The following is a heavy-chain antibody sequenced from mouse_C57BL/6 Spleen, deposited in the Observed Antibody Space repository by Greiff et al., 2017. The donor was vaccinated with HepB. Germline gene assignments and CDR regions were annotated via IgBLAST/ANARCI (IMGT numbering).Heavy chain of an antibody. V-gene: IGHV14-4*01. J-gene: IGHJ2*01. CDR2: IDPENGDT. CDR1: GFNIKDDY. Sequence: EVKLMESGAELVRPGASVKLSCTASGFNIKDDYMHWVKQRPEQGLEWIGWIDPENGDTEYASKFQGKATITADTSSNTAYLQLSSLTSEDTAVYYCTTRLGRGFDYWGQDTTLTVSS. CDR3: TTRLGRGFDY. D-gene: IGHD4-1*01.